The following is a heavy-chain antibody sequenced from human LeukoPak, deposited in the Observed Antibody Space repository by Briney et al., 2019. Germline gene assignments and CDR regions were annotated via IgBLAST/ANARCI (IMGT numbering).Heavy chain of an antibody. Sequence: ETLSLTCAVSGGSISSYYWSWIRQPPGKGLEWIGYIFYSGSTNYNPSLKSRVTISIDTSKSQFSLKLTSVTTADTALYYCASSRYCGGDCYSDDAFDIWGRGTMVTVSS. CDR3: ASSRYCGGDCYSDDAFDI. CDR2: IFYSGST. CDR1: GGSISSYY. J-gene: IGHJ3*02. D-gene: IGHD2-21*02. V-gene: IGHV4-59*01.